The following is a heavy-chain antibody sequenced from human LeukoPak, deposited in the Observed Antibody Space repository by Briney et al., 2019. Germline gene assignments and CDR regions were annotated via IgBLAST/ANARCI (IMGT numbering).Heavy chain of an antibody. CDR3: ARDRYDYGDYPGLGY. J-gene: IGHJ4*02. CDR1: GFTFSSYG. Sequence: GRSLRLSCAAPGFTFSSYGMHWVRQAPGKGLEWVAVIWYGGSNKYYADSVKGRFTISRDNAKNSLYLQMNSLRAEDTAVYYCARDRYDYGDYPGLGYWGQGTLVTVSS. D-gene: IGHD4-17*01. V-gene: IGHV3-33*08. CDR2: IWYGGSNK.